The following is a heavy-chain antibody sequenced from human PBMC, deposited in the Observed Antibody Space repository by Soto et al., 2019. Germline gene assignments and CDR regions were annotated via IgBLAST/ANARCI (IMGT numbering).Heavy chain of an antibody. CDR1: GFPFTAYA. J-gene: IGHJ4*02. CDR3: ARGGAYIYGPQYD. V-gene: IGHV3-23*01. CDR2: ISGTGDST. Sequence: EVQLLESGGGFVHPGGSLRLSCAASGFPFTAYAMSWVRQAPGKGPEWVSTISGTGDSTHYADSVKGRFTISRDYAKNTLYLQMNSLRVEDTAVYYCARGGAYIYGPQYDWGQGTLVTVSS. D-gene: IGHD5-18*01.